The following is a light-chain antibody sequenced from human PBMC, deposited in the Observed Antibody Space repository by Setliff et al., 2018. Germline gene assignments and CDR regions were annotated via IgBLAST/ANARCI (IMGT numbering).Light chain of an antibody. CDR2: DNK. J-gene: IGLJ1*01. Sequence: QSVLTQPPSVSAAPGQKVTISCSGSSSNIGNNYVSWYQQLPGTAPKLLIYDNKRPSGIPDRFSGSKSGTSATLGITGLQTGDEADYYCGAWGRSLSVYVFGTGTKVTV. CDR1: SSNIGNNY. V-gene: IGLV1-51*01. CDR3: GAWGRSLSVYV.